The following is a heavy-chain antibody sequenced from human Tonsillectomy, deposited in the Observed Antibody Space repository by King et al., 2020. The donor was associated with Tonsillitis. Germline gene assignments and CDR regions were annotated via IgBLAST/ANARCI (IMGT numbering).Heavy chain of an antibody. CDR2: INPNSGGT. CDR3: ARLPVTMVRGGWRVGMDV. D-gene: IGHD3-10*01. CDR1: GYTFTGYY. Sequence: VQLVESGAEVKKPGASVKVSCKASGYTFTGYYMHWVRQAPGQGLEWMGWINPNSGGTNYAQKFQGRVTMTRDTSISTAYMELSRLRSDDTAVYYCARLPVTMVRGGWRVGMDVWGQGTTVTVSS. V-gene: IGHV1-2*02. J-gene: IGHJ6*02.